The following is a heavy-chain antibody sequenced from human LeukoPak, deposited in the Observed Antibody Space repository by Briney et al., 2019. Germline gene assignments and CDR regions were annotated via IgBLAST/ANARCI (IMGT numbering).Heavy chain of an antibody. CDR2: IYTSGST. Sequence: SETLSLTCTVSGGSISSGSYYWSWIRQPAGKGLEWIGRIYTSGSTNYNPSLKSRVTISVDTSKNQFSLKLSSVTAADTAVYYCAREGQGFHYYYSSGYYWDYFDYWGQGTLVTVSS. D-gene: IGHD3-22*01. CDR3: AREGQGFHYYYSSGYYWDYFDY. J-gene: IGHJ4*02. CDR1: GGSISSGSYY. V-gene: IGHV4-61*02.